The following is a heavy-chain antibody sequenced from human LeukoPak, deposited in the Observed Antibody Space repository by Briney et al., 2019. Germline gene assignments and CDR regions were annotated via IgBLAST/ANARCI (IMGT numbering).Heavy chain of an antibody. V-gene: IGHV1-2*06. Sequence: GASVKVSCKASGYTFTGYYMHWVRQAPGQGLEWMGRINPNSGGTNYAQKFQGRVTMTRDTSISTAYMELSRLRSDDTAVYYCARSLDDYGDYDAAWGQGTLVTVSS. CDR1: GYTFTGYY. CDR3: ARSLDDYGDYDAA. CDR2: INPNSGGT. D-gene: IGHD4-17*01. J-gene: IGHJ5*02.